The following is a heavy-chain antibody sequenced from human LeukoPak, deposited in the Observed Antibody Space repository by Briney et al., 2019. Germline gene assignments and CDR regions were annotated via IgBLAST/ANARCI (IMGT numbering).Heavy chain of an antibody. CDR3: ARGTAGTGFDY. D-gene: IGHD6-19*01. CDR1: GGSTSSGGHY. V-gene: IGHV4-31*03. CDR2: IYYSGST. Sequence: PSETLSLTCTVSGGSTSSGGHYWSWIRQHPGKGLEWIGYIYYSGSTYYNPSLKSRVTISVDTSKNQFSLKLSSVTAADTAVYYCARGTAGTGFDYWGQGTLVTVSS. J-gene: IGHJ4*02.